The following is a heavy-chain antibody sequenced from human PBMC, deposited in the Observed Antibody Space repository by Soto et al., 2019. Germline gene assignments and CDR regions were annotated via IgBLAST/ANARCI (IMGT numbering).Heavy chain of an antibody. D-gene: IGHD1-1*01. CDR1: GYTFTSYG. Sequence: QVHLVQSGAEVKKPGASVKVSCKASGYTFTSYGITWVRQAPGQGLEWMGWISAHNGNTDYAQKLQGRVIVTRDTSTSXAXMELRSLISDDTAVYYCARGRYGDYWGQGALVTVSS. CDR2: ISAHNGNT. J-gene: IGHJ4*02. CDR3: ARGRYGDY. V-gene: IGHV1-18*01.